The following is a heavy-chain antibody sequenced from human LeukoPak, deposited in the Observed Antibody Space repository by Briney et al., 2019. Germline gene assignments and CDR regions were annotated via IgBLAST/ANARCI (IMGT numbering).Heavy chain of an antibody. CDR1: GGSFSAYY. V-gene: IGHV4-34*01. CDR2: INNSGST. J-gene: IGHJ6*03. CDR3: ARGRTGYHLLPTKKDSDYYYMGV. D-gene: IGHD2-2*01. Sequence: LETLSLTCVVSGGSFSAYYWSWIRQPPGTRLECIGEINNSGSTNYNPSLKSRVTISVDTSKNQFSLKVSSVTAADKAVYYCARGRTGYHLLPTKKDSDYYYMGVWGKGTTVTVSS.